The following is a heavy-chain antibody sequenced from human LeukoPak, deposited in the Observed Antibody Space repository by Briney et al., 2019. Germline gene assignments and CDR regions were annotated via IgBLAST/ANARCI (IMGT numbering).Heavy chain of an antibody. V-gene: IGHV3-21*01. Sequence: GGSLRLSCAASGFTFNTFNMNWVRQAPGKGLEWVSSITSGGDYIYNADSVKGRFTTSRDNAKNSLSLQLNSLRVEDTAVYYCARGHYDVLAASYKWTPDYWGQGTLVTVSS. CDR3: ARGHYDVLAASYKWTPDY. CDR2: ITSGGDYI. CDR1: GFTFNTFN. J-gene: IGHJ4*02. D-gene: IGHD3-9*01.